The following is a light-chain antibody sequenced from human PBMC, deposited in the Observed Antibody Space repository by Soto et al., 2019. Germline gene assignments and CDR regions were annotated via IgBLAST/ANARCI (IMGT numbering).Light chain of an antibody. CDR2: GAS. CDR1: QSVSSSY. CDR3: QQYGSSPPYT. J-gene: IGKJ2*01. V-gene: IGKV3-20*01. Sequence: EIVLTQSPGTLSLSPGERATLSCRASQSVSSSYLAWYQQKPGQAPMLLIYGASSWATGIPDRFSVSGSGTDFTLTISRLEPEDFAVYYCQQYGSSPPYTFGQGTKLEIK.